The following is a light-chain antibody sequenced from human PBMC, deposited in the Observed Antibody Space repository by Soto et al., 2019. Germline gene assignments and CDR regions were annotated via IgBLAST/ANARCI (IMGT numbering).Light chain of an antibody. CDR3: QQYNNWPPRT. V-gene: IGKV3-15*01. CDR2: GAS. J-gene: IGKJ2*01. CDR1: QSISNS. Sequence: EIVMTQSPASLSVSPGETATLSCRASQSISNSLAWYQQKPGQAPSLLIYGASTRATGIPARFSGSGSGTEFTLTICSLQSEDSALYYCQQYNNWPPRTFGQGTKLEIK.